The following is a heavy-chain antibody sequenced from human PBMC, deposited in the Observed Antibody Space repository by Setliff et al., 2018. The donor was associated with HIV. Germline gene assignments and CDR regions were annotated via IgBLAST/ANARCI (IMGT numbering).Heavy chain of an antibody. Sequence: GGSLRLSCSASRLTLRSNYMTWVRQSPGKGLEWVSTIYPGGSTYYADSIKGRFTISRENAKNTVYLQMHSLRSEDTAVYFCAKLTRLKASFPTDYLDPWGQGMLVTVSS. CDR1: RLTLRSNY. CDR3: AKLTRLKASFPTDYLDP. CDR2: IYPGGST. V-gene: IGHV3-66*02. J-gene: IGHJ5*02. D-gene: IGHD4-17*01.